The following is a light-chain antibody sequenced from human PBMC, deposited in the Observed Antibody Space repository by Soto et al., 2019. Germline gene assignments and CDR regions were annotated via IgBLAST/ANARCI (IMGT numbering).Light chain of an antibody. J-gene: IGKJ4*01. CDR3: QQSYTSPVT. Sequence: DIQMTQSPSSLSVSVGDRVTITCRASQTIDTYLNWYEQKPGKAPKILIYAASTLQSGVPSRFSGGGSGTDFTLTISSLQPEDFCTYYCQQSYTSPVTFGGGTKVDIK. CDR1: QTIDTY. V-gene: IGKV1-39*01. CDR2: AAS.